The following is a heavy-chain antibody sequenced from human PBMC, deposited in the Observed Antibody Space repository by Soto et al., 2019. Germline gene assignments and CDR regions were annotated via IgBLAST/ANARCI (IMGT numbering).Heavy chain of an antibody. Sequence: PSETLSLTCAVYGGSLSGYYWSWIRQPPGKGLEWIGEINESGSTNYNPSLKSRVTISLDTSKNQFSLNLSSVTAADTAVYYCARVYCSGGSCYSGFDYWGQGTLVTVSS. CDR1: GGSLSGYY. J-gene: IGHJ4*02. D-gene: IGHD2-15*01. CDR2: INESGST. CDR3: ARVYCSGGSCYSGFDY. V-gene: IGHV4-34*01.